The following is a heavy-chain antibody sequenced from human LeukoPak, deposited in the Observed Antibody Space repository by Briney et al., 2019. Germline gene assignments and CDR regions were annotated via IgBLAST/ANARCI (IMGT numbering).Heavy chain of an antibody. V-gene: IGHV1-18*01. J-gene: IGHJ6*03. Sequence: GASVTVSFTASGYTFTINGISWVRQAPGQGLEWMGWISAYNGNTNYAQKLQGRVTMTTDTSTSTAYMELRSLRSDDTAVYYCARDIAGTHYYYYYYMDVGGKGTTVTVSS. CDR1: GYTFTING. D-gene: IGHD1-20*01. CDR3: ARDIAGTHYYYYYYMDV. CDR2: ISAYNGNT.